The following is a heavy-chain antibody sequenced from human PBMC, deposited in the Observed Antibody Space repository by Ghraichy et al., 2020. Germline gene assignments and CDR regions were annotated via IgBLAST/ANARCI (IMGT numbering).Heavy chain of an antibody. CDR2: ISGSGGST. Sequence: GGSRRLSCAASGFTFSSYAMSWVRQAPGKGLEWVSAISGSGGSTYYADSVKGRFTISRDNSKNTLYLQMNSLRAEDTAVYYCAKAYYDFWSGYYFDYWGQGTLVTVSS. V-gene: IGHV3-23*01. CDR3: AKAYYDFWSGYYFDY. D-gene: IGHD3-3*01. J-gene: IGHJ4*02. CDR1: GFTFSSYA.